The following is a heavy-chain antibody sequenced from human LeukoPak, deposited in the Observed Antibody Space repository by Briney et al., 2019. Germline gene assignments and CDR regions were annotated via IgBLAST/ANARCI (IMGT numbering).Heavy chain of an antibody. J-gene: IGHJ4*02. CDR1: GYTLTELS. CDR3: ATAGYYYGSGSFFDY. V-gene: IGHV1-24*01. D-gene: IGHD3-10*01. CDR2: FDPGNSET. Sequence: GASVKVSCKVSGYTLTELSMHWVRQAPGKGLEWMGGFDPGNSETIYAQKFQGRVTMTEDTSTDTAYMELSSLRSEDTAVYYCATAGYYYGSGSFFDYWGQGTLVTVSS.